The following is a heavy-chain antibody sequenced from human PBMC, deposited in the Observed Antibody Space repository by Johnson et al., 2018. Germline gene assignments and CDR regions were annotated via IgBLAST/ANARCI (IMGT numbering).Heavy chain of an antibody. CDR1: GFTFSSYS. Sequence: EVQLVESGGGLVKPGGSLRLSCAASGFTFSSYSMNWVRQAPGQGLEWVSYLSSSSSTIPYADSVKGRFTISRDNAKNSLQQQMNSLTAEDTAVYYCARDYDILTGQYYYYYMDVWGKGTTVTVSS. CDR3: ARDYDILTGQYYYYYMDV. D-gene: IGHD3-9*01. J-gene: IGHJ6*03. V-gene: IGHV3-48*01. CDR2: LSSSSSTI.